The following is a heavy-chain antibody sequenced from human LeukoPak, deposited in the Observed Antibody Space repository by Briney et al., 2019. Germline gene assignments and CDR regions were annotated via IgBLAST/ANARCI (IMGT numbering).Heavy chain of an antibody. V-gene: IGHV1-69*13. CDR3: ARAIMVRGHFDY. CDR1: GGTFSSYA. D-gene: IGHD3-10*01. J-gene: IGHJ4*02. CDR2: IIPIFGTA. Sequence: SVKVSCKASGGTFSSYAISWVRQASGQGLEWMGGIIPIFGTANYAQKFQGRVTITADESTSTAYMELSSLRSEDTAMYYCARAIMVRGHFDYWGQGTLVTVSS.